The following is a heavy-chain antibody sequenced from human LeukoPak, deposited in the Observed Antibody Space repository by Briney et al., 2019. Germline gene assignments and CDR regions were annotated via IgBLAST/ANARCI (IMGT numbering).Heavy chain of an antibody. CDR3: ARDNDSRDPPHFDY. D-gene: IGHD3-16*01. Sequence: ASVKVSCKASGYTFPSNGISWVRQAPGQGLEWMGWISAYNGNTKYAQNLQGRVTMTTDTSTSTVYMELSSLRSEDTAVYYCARDNDSRDPPHFDYWGQGTLVTVSS. CDR1: GYTFPSNG. J-gene: IGHJ4*02. V-gene: IGHV1-18*01. CDR2: ISAYNGNT.